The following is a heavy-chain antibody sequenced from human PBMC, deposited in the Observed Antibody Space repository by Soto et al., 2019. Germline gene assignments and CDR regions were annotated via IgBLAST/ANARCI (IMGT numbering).Heavy chain of an antibody. J-gene: IGHJ4*02. CDR1: GGSISSNY. D-gene: IGHD6-13*01. CDR3: ARYRREAVAGYTLDN. CDR2: VYNSGST. V-gene: IGHV4-59*01. Sequence: SETLSLTCTVSGGSISSNYWTWIRQPPGKGLEWIGYVYNSGSTNYNPSLKSRVTISEDTPKSQFSLKVNSMTAADTAVYYCARYRREAVAGYTLDNWGQGILVTVSS.